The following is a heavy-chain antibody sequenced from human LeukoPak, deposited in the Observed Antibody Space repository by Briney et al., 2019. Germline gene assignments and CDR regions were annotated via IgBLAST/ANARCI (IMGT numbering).Heavy chain of an antibody. CDR3: AKAGYCSGGSCHWDYYGMDV. CDR1: GFTFSSYA. Sequence: GGSLRLSCAASGFTFSSYAMSWVRQAPGKGLEWVSVISGSGSSTYYADSVKGRFTFSRDNSKNTLYLQMNSLRAEDTAVYYCAKAGYCSGGSCHWDYYGMDVWGQGTTVTVSS. J-gene: IGHJ6*02. D-gene: IGHD2-15*01. V-gene: IGHV3-23*01. CDR2: ISGSGSST.